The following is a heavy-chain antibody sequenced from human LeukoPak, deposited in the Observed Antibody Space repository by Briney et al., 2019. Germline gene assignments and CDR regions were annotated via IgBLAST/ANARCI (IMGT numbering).Heavy chain of an antibody. CDR2: FDPEDGET. D-gene: IGHD2-2*01. J-gene: IGHJ6*03. CDR3: ATTRQRCSSTSCYDEYYYYMDV. V-gene: IGHV1-24*01. CDR1: GYTLTELS. Sequence: ASVKVSCKVSGYTLTELSMHWVRQALGKGLEWMGGFDPEDGETIYAQKFQGRVTMTEDTSTDTAYMELSSLRSEDTAVYYCATTRQRCSSTSCYDEYYYYMDVWGKGTTVTVSS.